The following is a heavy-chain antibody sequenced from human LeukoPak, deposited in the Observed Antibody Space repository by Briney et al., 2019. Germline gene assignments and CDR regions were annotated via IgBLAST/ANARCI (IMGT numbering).Heavy chain of an antibody. J-gene: IGHJ4*02. Sequence: AASVYVSCKASGYTFTGYYMHWVRQAPGQGLEWMGWINPNSGGTNYAQKFQGRVTMTRDTSISTAYMELSRLRSDDTAVYYYARVGPSRFGELWPYYFDYWGQGTLVTVSS. CDR1: GYTFTGYY. D-gene: IGHD3-10*02. CDR3: ARVGPSRFGELWPYYFDY. CDR2: INPNSGGT. V-gene: IGHV1-2*02.